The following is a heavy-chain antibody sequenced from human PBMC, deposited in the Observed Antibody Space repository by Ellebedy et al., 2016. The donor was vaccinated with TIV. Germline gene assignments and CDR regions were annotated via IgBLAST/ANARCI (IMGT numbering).Heavy chain of an antibody. Sequence: GGSLRLSCAASGFTFSSYWMTWVRQAPGKGLEWVANINQDGSEQYYVDSVQGRFTISRDNARNPLNLQMNSVRAEDAAVYYCATDGSYGDYRSPTHAFVMWGQGTMVIVSS. V-gene: IGHV3-7*01. CDR1: GFTFSSYW. CDR2: INQDGSEQ. CDR3: ATDGSYGDYRSPTHAFVM. D-gene: IGHD4-17*01. J-gene: IGHJ3*02.